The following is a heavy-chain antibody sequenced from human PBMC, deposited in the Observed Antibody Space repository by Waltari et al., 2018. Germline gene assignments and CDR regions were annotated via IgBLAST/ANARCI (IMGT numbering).Heavy chain of an antibody. V-gene: IGHV3-23*01. Sequence: EVQLLESGGALIQPGGSLKLSCAVSGFAFSSHAMSWVRQAPGKGLGWVSAISGSGATTYYADSVKGRCTISGDNSKNTFYLQMTSLTADDTGIYYCAKEGLTVAATEDWGQGTLVTVSS. CDR1: GFAFSSHA. J-gene: IGHJ4*02. D-gene: IGHD6-19*01. CDR3: AKEGLTVAATED. CDR2: ISGSGATT.